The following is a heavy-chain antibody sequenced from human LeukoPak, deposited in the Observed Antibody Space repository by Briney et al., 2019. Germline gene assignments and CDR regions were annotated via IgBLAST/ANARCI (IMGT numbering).Heavy chain of an antibody. V-gene: IGHV3-23*01. D-gene: IGHD3-3*01. CDR3: AKSYYDFWSGYSYWYFDL. CDR1: GGSFSGYY. CDR2: ISGSGGST. Sequence: ETLSLTCAVYGGSFSGYYWSWVRQAPGKGLEWVSAISGSGGSTYYADSVKGRFTISRDNSKNTLYLQMNSLRAEDTAVYYCAKSYYDFWSGYSYWYFDLWGRGTLVTVSP. J-gene: IGHJ2*01.